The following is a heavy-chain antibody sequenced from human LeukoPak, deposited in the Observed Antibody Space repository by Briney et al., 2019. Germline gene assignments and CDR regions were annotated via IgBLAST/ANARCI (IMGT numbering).Heavy chain of an antibody. CDR2: INHSGST. Sequence: SETLSLTCAVYDGSLSGYYWGWIRQPPGKGLEWIGEINHSGSTNYNPSLKSRVSVSIDTSKNQFSLNLTSVTAADTAVYYCARGEYYYDSSGPENWFDPWGQGTLVTVSS. CDR1: DGSLSGYY. J-gene: IGHJ5*02. D-gene: IGHD3-22*01. CDR3: ARGEYYYDSSGPENWFDP. V-gene: IGHV4-34*01.